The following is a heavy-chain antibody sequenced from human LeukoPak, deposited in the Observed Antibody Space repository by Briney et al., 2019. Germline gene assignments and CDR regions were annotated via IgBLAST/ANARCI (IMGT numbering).Heavy chain of an antibody. CDR2: IFYSGTT. Sequence: TASETLSLTCTVSGGSISGSRHYWGWTRQPPEKGLEWIGTIFYSGTTYYNPSLKSRVTVSVDTSKNQFSLKLSSVTAADTAVYFCARLAGDYGANYFDYWGQGTLATVSS. CDR1: GGSISGSRHY. CDR3: ARLAGDYGANYFDY. J-gene: IGHJ4*02. D-gene: IGHD4-17*01. V-gene: IGHV4-39*01.